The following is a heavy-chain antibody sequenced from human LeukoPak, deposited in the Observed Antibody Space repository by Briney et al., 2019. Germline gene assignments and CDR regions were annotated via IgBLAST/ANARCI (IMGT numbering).Heavy chain of an antibody. Sequence: SVKVSCKASGGTFSSFTFTWVRQAPGQGLEWMGGIFPIVGAATYAQKFEGRLTISKDEFTTTAYMELSGLRSQDTAVYYCASNRAFGYYDSSGYYSFDYWGQGTLVTVSS. CDR2: IFPIVGAA. CDR3: ASNRAFGYYDSSGYYSFDY. CDR1: GGTFSSFT. V-gene: IGHV1-69*16. D-gene: IGHD3-22*01. J-gene: IGHJ4*02.